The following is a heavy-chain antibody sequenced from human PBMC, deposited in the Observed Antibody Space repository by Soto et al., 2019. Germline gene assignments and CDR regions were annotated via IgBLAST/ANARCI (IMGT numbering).Heavy chain of an antibody. Sequence: PGGSLRLSCSASGFTFSSYAMHWVRQAPGKGLEYVSAISSNGGSTYYADSVKGRFTISRDNSKNTLYLQMSSLRAEDTAVYYCVKDLLATLSWYGVVDYWGQGTLVTVSS. CDR1: GFTFSSYA. CDR2: ISSNGGST. J-gene: IGHJ4*02. V-gene: IGHV3-64D*08. CDR3: VKDLLATLSWYGVVDY. D-gene: IGHD6-13*01.